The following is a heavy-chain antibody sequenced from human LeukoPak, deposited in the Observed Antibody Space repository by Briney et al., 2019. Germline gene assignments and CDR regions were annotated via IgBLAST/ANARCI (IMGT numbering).Heavy chain of an antibody. J-gene: IGHJ4*02. CDR1: GYTFTSYY. D-gene: IGHD2-2*01. CDR3: ARIFGTSLLDHPFDY. CDR2: INSSGGST. Sequence: ASVKVSCKASGYTFTSYYMHWVRQAPGQGLEWMGIINSSGGSTSYAQKFQGRVTMTRDMSTSTVYMELSSLRSEDTAVYYCARIFGTSLLDHPFDYWGQGTLVTVSS. V-gene: IGHV1-46*01.